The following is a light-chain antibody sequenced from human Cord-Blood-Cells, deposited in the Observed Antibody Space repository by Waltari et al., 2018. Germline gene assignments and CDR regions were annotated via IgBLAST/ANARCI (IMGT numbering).Light chain of an antibody. CDR2: DAS. V-gene: IGKV1-5*01. CDR3: QQYNSYLYT. J-gene: IGKJ2*01. Sequence: DIQMTQSPSPLSASVGDRVTITCRASQSISSWLAWYQQKPGKAPKLLIYDASSLESGVPSRFSGSGSGTEFTLTINSLQPDDFATYYCQQYNSYLYTFGQGTKLEIK. CDR1: QSISSW.